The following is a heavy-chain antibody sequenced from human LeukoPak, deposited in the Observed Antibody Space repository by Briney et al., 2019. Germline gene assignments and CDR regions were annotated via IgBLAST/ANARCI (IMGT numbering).Heavy chain of an antibody. CDR1: GYTLTELS. CDR3: ATYGKQLADREKNY. Sequence: ASVKVSCKVSGYTLTELSMQWVRQAPGKGLEWMGGFDPEDGETIYAQKFQGRVTMTEDTFTDTAYMELSSLRSEDTAVYYCATYGKQLADREKNYWGQGTLVTVSS. CDR2: FDPEDGET. V-gene: IGHV1-24*01. J-gene: IGHJ4*02. D-gene: IGHD6-6*01.